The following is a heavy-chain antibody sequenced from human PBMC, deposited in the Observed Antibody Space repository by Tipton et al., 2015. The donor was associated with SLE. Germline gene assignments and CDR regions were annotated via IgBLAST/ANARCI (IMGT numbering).Heavy chain of an antibody. CDR2: ILYAGGTT. J-gene: IGHJ4*02. V-gene: IGHV4-39*01. CDR3: ARSKDGAADY. CDR1: GGSFITTDYY. Sequence: TLSLTCTVSGGSFITTDYYWGWIRQPPGKGLEWVGRILYAGGTTYYNPSLKSRVAIDIDASKNQFSVRLTSVTAADTAIYYCARSKDGAADYWGRGTLVTVSS. D-gene: IGHD6-13*01.